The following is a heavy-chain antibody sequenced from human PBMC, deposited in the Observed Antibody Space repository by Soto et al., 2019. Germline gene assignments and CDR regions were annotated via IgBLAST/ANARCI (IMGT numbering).Heavy chain of an antibody. J-gene: IGHJ6*02. CDR3: ARDFLRYYLPHYYYYGMDV. CDR2: ISYDGSNK. V-gene: IGHV3-30-3*01. Sequence: QVQLVESGGGVVQPGRSLRLSCAASGFTFSSYAMHWVRQAPGKGLEWVAVISYDGSNKYYADSVKGRFTISRDNSKNTLYLQMNSLRAEDTAVYYCARDFLRYYLPHYYYYGMDVWGQGTTVTVSS. CDR1: GFTFSSYA. D-gene: IGHD3-10*01.